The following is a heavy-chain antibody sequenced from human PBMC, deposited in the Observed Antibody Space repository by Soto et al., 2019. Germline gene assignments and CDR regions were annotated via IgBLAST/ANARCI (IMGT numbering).Heavy chain of an antibody. CDR2: ISSSSSYI. CDR1: GFTFSSYS. J-gene: IGHJ3*02. CDR3: ARDRRVSLYYDSSGYYGAFDI. V-gene: IGHV3-21*01. D-gene: IGHD3-22*01. Sequence: PGGSLRLSCAASGFTFSSYSMNWVRQAPGKGLEWVSSISSSSSYIYYADSVKGRFTISRDNAKNSLYLQMNSLRAEDTAVYYCARDRRVSLYYDSSGYYGAFDIWGQGTMVT.